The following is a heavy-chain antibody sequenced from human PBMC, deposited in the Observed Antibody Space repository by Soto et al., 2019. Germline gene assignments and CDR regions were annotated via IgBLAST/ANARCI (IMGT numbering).Heavy chain of an antibody. CDR3: ARDQAYGSAFEGYYYYGMDV. CDR1: GDSMITDGYY. J-gene: IGHJ6*02. CDR2: ISHIGTT. D-gene: IGHD3-10*01. Sequence: PAETLSLTCTVSGDSMITDGYYLNCIREHPGNGLELIGSISHIGTTYYNPSLKSRLIMSVDPSQNYFSLKLTSMTAADTAVYYCARDQAYGSAFEGYYYYGMDVWGQGTTVTVSS. V-gene: IGHV4-31*03.